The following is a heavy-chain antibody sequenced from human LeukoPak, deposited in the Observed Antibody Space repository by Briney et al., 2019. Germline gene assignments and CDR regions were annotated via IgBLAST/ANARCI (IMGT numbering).Heavy chain of an antibody. CDR3: ARDSRDSIAVALDY. Sequence: GRTLRLSQGASGLIYRSYWVHWVRRPSAKAWVWVSRINSDESSTSYADSVKGRFTISRDNAKNSLYLQMNSLRAEDTAVYYCARDSRDSIAVALDYWGQGTLVTVSS. J-gene: IGHJ4*02. CDR1: GLIYRSYW. CDR2: INSDESST. V-gene: IGHV3-74*01. D-gene: IGHD6-19*01.